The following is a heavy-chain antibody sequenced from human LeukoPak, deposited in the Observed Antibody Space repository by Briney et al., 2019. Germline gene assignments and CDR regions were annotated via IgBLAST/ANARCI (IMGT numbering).Heavy chain of an antibody. J-gene: IGHJ4*02. CDR1: GYTLTELS. Sequence: ASVKVSCKVSGYTLTELSMHWVRQAPGKGLEWMGGFDPEDGETIYAQKFQGRVTMTEDTSTDTAYMELSSLRSEDTAVYYCARAPMYIPRRRMYFDYWGQGTLVTVSS. CDR3: ARAPMYIPRRRMYFDY. CDR2: FDPEDGET. D-gene: IGHD3-10*02. V-gene: IGHV1-24*01.